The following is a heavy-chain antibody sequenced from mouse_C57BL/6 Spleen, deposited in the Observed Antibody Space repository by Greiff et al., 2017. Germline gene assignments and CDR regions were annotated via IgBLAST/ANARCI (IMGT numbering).Heavy chain of an antibody. CDR1: GFTFTDYY. J-gene: IGHJ2*01. Sequence: DVKLVESGGGLVQPGGSLSLSCAASGFTFTDYYMSWVRQPPGKALEWLGFIRNKANGYTTEYSASVKGRFTSSRDNSQSILYLQMNALRAEDSATYYCARDIRGNYLDYWGQGTTRTVSS. CDR2: IRNKANGYTT. V-gene: IGHV7-3*01. CDR3: ARDIRGNYLDY. D-gene: IGHD2-1*01.